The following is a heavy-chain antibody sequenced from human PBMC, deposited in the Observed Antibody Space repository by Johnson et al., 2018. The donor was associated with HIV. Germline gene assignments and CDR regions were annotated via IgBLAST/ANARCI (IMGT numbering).Heavy chain of an antibody. CDR1: GFTFSSYA. D-gene: IGHD2-8*02. CDR3: ASDCTGGVCSVVFDI. CDR2: ISYDGSNK. V-gene: IGHV3-30*04. Sequence: VQLVESGGGVVQPGRSLRLSCAASGFTFSSYAMHWVRQAPGKGLEWVAVISYDGSNKYYADSVKGRFTISRDNSKNTLYLQMNSLRAEDTAVYYCASDCTGGVCSVVFDIWVQGTMVTVSS. J-gene: IGHJ3*02.